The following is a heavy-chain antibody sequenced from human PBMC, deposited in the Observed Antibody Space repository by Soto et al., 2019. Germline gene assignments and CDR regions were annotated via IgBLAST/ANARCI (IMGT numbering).Heavy chain of an antibody. CDR2: ISAYNGNT. Sequence: QVQLVQSGAEVKKPGASVKVSCKASGYTFTSYGISWVRQAPGQGLEWMGWISAYNGNTNYAQKLQGRVTMTTDTRTHTGXMELRSLRSDDTAVYYCARDALTGQVVVYYYGMDVWGQGTTVTVSS. CDR3: ARDALTGQVVVYYYGMDV. J-gene: IGHJ6*02. D-gene: IGHD3-22*01. CDR1: GYTFTSYG. V-gene: IGHV1-18*01.